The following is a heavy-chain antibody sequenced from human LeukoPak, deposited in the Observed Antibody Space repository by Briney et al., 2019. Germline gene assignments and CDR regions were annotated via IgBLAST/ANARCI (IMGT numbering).Heavy chain of an antibody. CDR1: GESFSGYY. V-gene: IGHV4-34*01. Sequence: SETLSLTCAVYGESFSGYYWSWIRQPPGKGLEWIGEINHSGSTNYNPSLKSRVTISVDPSKNQFSLKLSSVTAADTAVYYCAVRTVTRLDYWGQGTLVTVSS. CDR3: AVRTVTRLDY. J-gene: IGHJ4*02. D-gene: IGHD4-11*01. CDR2: INHSGST.